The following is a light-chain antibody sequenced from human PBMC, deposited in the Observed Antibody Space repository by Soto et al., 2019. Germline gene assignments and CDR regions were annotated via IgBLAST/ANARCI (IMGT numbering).Light chain of an antibody. V-gene: IGLV1-40*01. CDR1: SNIGAAYD. J-gene: IGLJ3*02. CDR2: GNS. CDR3: QSYDRNLRGGV. Sequence: QSALAQPPSVSGAPGQRVTISCSNIGAAYDVHWYQQLPGTAPKLLIFGNSRRPSGVPDRFSGAKSGTSASLAITGLQAEDEADYYCQSYDRNLRGGVFGGGTQLTVL.